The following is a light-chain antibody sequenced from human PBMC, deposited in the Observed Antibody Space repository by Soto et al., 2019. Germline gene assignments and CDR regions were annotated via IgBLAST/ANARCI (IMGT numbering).Light chain of an antibody. CDR2: EVS. CDR3: YSYRGYYTRV. CDR1: SSDVGGYSV. J-gene: IGLJ1*01. V-gene: IGLV2-14*01. Sequence: QSVLTQPASVSGSPGQSITISCTGTSSDVGGYSVVSWYQQHPGRAPKLLIYEVSRRPSGVSNRFSGSKSGDTASLTISGLQAEDEADYYCYSYRGYYTRVFGTGTKVTVL.